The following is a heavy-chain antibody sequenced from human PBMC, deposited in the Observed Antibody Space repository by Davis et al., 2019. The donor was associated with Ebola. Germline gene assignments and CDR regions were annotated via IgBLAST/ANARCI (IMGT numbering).Heavy chain of an antibody. V-gene: IGHV3-23*01. J-gene: IGHJ3*02. CDR3: AKDTSNVWFDI. CDR1: GFTFSDHA. D-gene: IGHD6-19*01. CDR2: IDGSGGST. Sequence: GGSLRLSCAASGFTFSDHAMSWVRQAPGKGLEWVSAIDGSGGSTSYRDSVRGRFTISRDNSKNTLYLQMNGLRVEDTAIYYCAKDTSNVWFDIWGQGTMVTVSS.